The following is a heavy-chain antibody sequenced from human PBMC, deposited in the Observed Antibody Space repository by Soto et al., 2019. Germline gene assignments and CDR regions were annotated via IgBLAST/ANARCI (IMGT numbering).Heavy chain of an antibody. Sequence: ASVKVSCKASGYTFTSYAMHWVRQAPGQRLEWMGWINAGNGNTKYSQKFQGRVTITRDTSASTAYMELSSLRSEDTAVYYCARSGALPAYYYYAMDVWGQGTTVTSP. V-gene: IGHV1-3*01. J-gene: IGHJ6*02. CDR2: INAGNGNT. CDR3: ARSGALPAYYYYAMDV. D-gene: IGHD2-2*01. CDR1: GYTFTSYA.